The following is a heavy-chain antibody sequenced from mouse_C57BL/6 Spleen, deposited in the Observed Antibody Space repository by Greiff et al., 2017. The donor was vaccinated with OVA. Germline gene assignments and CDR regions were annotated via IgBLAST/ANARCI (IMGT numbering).Heavy chain of an antibody. CDR1: GYTFTSYW. D-gene: IGHD2-2*01. V-gene: IGHV1-52*01. CDR3: ARDGYDVGDAMGY. J-gene: IGHJ4*01. Sequence: QVQLQQPGAELVRPGSSVKLSCKASGYTFTSYWMHWVKQRPIQGLEWIGNIDPSDSETHYNQKFKDKATLTVDKSSSTAYMQLSSLTSEDSAVYYCARDGYDVGDAMGYWGQGTSVTVAS. CDR2: IDPSDSET.